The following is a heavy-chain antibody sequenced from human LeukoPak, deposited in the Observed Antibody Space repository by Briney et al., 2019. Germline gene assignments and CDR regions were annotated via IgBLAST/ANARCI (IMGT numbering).Heavy chain of an antibody. Sequence: ASVKVSCKASGYTFTRYGISWVRQAPGQGREWMGWISAYNGNTNYAQKLQGRVTMTTDTSTSTAYMELRSLRADDTAVYYCARDLYWRRVDTAMRRRYYGMDVWGKGTTVTVSS. J-gene: IGHJ6*04. CDR1: GYTFTRYG. D-gene: IGHD5-18*01. CDR3: ARDLYWRRVDTAMRRRYYGMDV. CDR2: ISAYNGNT. V-gene: IGHV1-18*04.